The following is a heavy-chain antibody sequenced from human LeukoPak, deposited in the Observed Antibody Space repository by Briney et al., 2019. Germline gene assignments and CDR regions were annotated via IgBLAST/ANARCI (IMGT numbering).Heavy chain of an antibody. J-gene: IGHJ5*02. V-gene: IGHV1-69*05. Sequence: SVKVSCKASGGTFSSYAISWVRQAPGQGLEWMGRIIPIFGTANYAQKFQGRVTITTDESTSTAYMELSSLRSEDTAVYYCAREDSRLHPNWFDPWGQGTLVTVSP. CDR3: AREDSRLHPNWFDP. D-gene: IGHD2-15*01. CDR2: IIPIFGTA. CDR1: GGTFSSYA.